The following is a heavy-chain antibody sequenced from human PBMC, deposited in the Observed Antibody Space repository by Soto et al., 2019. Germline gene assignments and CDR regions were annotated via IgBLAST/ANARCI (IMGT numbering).Heavy chain of an antibody. V-gene: IGHV4-4*07. J-gene: IGHJ4*02. CDR3: AREGSYSAYNFAHGIQLWSFDF. CDR2: LNPSGST. CDR1: GGSVTTHD. Sequence: SETLSLTCAVSGGSVTTHDWIWIRQSVGKGLEWIGRLNPSGSTDYHPSLQSRVMMSLDTSRNHFYLKLTSVSAADMAVYYCAREGSYSAYNFAHGIQLWSFDFWGQGALVTVSS. D-gene: IGHD5-12*01.